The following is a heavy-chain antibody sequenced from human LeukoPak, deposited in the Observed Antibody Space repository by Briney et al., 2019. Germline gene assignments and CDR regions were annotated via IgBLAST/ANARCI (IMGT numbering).Heavy chain of an antibody. CDR1: GGSISSGDYY. Sequence: SQTLSLTCTVSGGSISSGDYYWSWIRQPPGKGLEWIGYIYYSGSTYYNPSLKSRVTISVDTSKNQFSLKLSSVTAADTAVYYCARVGSIVGAIMPWGQGTLVTVSS. CDR2: IYYSGST. V-gene: IGHV4-30-4*08. CDR3: ARVGSIVGAIMP. D-gene: IGHD1-26*01. J-gene: IGHJ5*02.